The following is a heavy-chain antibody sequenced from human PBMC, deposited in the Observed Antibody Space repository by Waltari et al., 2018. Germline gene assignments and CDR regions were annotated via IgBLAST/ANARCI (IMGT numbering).Heavy chain of an antibody. CDR3: AGGYYESSGFSFYYFYHMDV. D-gene: IGHD3-22*01. J-gene: IGHJ6*03. CDR2: IIPTVGTT. V-gene: IGHV1-69*14. Sequence: QVQLVQSGSEVKKPGSSVTVSCKASGGIFASSGISWVRQAPGQGLEWMGGIIPTVGTTNYAQKFQGRVTINADKSTSTAYMHLTSLRSEDAAVYYCAGGYYESSGFSFYYFYHMDVWGKGTTVTVSS. CDR1: GGIFASSG.